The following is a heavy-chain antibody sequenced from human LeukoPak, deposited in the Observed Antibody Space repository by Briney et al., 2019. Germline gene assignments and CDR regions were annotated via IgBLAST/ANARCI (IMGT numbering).Heavy chain of an antibody. CDR3: ARASIVVVPAANGLGAFDI. V-gene: IGHV4-4*07. CDR1: GGSISSYY. CDR2: IYTSGST. Sequence: SETLSLTCTVSGGSISSYYWSWIRQPAGKGLEWIGRIYTSGSTNYNPSLKSRVTMSVDTSKNQFSLKLSSVTAADTAVYYCARASIVVVPAANGLGAFDIWGQGTMVTVSS. J-gene: IGHJ3*02. D-gene: IGHD2-2*01.